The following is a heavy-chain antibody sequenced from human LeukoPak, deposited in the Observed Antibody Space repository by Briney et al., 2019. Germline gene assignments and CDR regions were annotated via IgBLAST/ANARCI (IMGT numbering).Heavy chain of an antibody. CDR2: INHSGST. CDR3: ARRDPVVIPIDWFDP. J-gene: IGHJ5*02. CDR1: GGSFSGYY. V-gene: IGHV4-34*01. D-gene: IGHD2-21*01. Sequence: SETLSLTCAVYGGSFSGYYWSWIRQPPGKGLEWIGEINHSGSTNYNPSLKSRVTISVDTSKNQFSLKLSSVTAADTAVYYCARRDPVVIPIDWFDPWGQGTLVTVSS.